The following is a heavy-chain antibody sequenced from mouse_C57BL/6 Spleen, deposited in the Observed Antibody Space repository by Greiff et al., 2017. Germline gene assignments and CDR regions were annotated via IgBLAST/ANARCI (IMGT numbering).Heavy chain of an antibody. CDR2: ISSGSSTI. Sequence: EVHLVESGGGLVKPGGSLKLSCAASGFTFSDYGMHWVRQAPEKGLEWVAYISSGSSTIYYADTVKGRFTISRDNAKNTLFLQMTSLRSEDTAMYYCARCFYYGYDGYAMDSWGQGTSVTVSS. CDR3: ARCFYYGYDGYAMDS. CDR1: GFTFSDYG. D-gene: IGHD2-2*01. V-gene: IGHV5-17*01. J-gene: IGHJ4*01.